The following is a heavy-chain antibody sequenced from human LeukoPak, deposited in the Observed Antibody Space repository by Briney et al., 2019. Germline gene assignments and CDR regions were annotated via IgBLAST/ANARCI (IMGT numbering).Heavy chain of an antibody. CDR2: IYYSGTS. Sequence: SETLSLTCSASGGSFSSSTYYWGWIRQPPGKGLEWIGAIYYSGTSYYNSSLKSRVTISVDTSKNQFSLKLSSVTAADTAVYYCARQPVVAATPFYYMDVWGKGAPVTISS. J-gene: IGHJ6*03. CDR3: ARQPVVAATPFYYMDV. CDR1: GGSFSSSTYY. D-gene: IGHD2-15*01. V-gene: IGHV4-39*01.